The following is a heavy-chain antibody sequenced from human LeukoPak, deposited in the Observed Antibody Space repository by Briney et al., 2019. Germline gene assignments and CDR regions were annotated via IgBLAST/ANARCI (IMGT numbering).Heavy chain of an antibody. Sequence: GGSLRLSCAASGFTFSSYAMSWVRQAPGKGLEWVSAISGSGGSTYYAGSVKGRFTISRDNSKNTLYLQMNSLRAEDTAVYYCAKVSGYDESGWFDPWGQGTLVTVSS. CDR2: ISGSGGST. J-gene: IGHJ5*02. D-gene: IGHD5-12*01. CDR3: AKVSGYDESGWFDP. CDR1: GFTFSSYA. V-gene: IGHV3-23*01.